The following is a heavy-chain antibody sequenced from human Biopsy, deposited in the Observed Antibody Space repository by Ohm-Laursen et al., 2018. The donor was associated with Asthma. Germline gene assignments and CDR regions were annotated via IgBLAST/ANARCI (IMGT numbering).Heavy chain of an antibody. J-gene: IGHJ4*02. D-gene: IGHD6-19*01. CDR3: ARGDSSGWSHYYFDY. CDR2: IYSGGTS. V-gene: IGHV3-53*01. CDR1: SSYS. Sequence: SSYSWGWVRQAPGKGLEWVSVIYSGGTSHTADSVRGRFTISRDFSKNTLHLQMHSLRVEDTAVYYCARGDSSGWSHYYFDYWGQGTLVTVSS.